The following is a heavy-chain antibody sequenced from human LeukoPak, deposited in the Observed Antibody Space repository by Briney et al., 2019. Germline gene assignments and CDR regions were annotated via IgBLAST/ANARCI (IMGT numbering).Heavy chain of an antibody. J-gene: IGHJ3*02. CDR3: ASDTYDFLTGYGMAFDI. D-gene: IGHD3-9*01. CDR1: GYTFTSYY. Sequence: ASVKVSCKASGYTFTSYYMHWVRQAPGQGLEWMGIINPSGGSTSYAQKFQGRVTMTRDTSTSTVYMELSSLRSEDTAVYYCASDTYDFLTGYGMAFDIWGQGTMVTVSS. V-gene: IGHV1-46*01. CDR2: INPSGGST.